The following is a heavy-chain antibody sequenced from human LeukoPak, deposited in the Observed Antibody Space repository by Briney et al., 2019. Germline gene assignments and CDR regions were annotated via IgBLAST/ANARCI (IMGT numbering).Heavy chain of an antibody. CDR2: IYSDGKR. J-gene: IGHJ4*02. D-gene: IGHD2-15*01. CDR3: ARDGGYVVY. V-gene: IGHV3-53*01. CDR1: GVLFTTQL. Sequence: QPGGFLKPFCAGPGVLFTTQLFSLVRPGPGKGLEWVSIIYSDGKRYYADSVKGRFTISRDYSTNTLYLEMNSLRIEDTAMYYCARDGGYVVYWGQGTLVTVSA.